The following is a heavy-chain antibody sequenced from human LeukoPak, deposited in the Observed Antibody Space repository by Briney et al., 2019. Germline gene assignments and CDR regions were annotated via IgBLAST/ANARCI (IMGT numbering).Heavy chain of an antibody. CDR2: ISSSSSYT. J-gene: IGHJ4*02. Sequence: PGGSLRLSCVVAGIPFSDFYMNWIRQAPGKGLEWISYISSSSSYTDYAESVKGRFTISRDNAKSALYLQMNDLRVEDTAVYYCAAGTAADCWGQGTLVIVSS. CDR3: AAGTAADC. CDR1: GIPFSDFY. V-gene: IGHV3-11*03. D-gene: IGHD6-25*01.